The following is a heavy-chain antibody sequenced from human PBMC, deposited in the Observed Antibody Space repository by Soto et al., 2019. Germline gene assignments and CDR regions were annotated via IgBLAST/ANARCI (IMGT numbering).Heavy chain of an antibody. CDR2: IWYDGSNK. CDR3: ARDSIAVAGIGAFDI. CDR1: GFTFSSYG. Sequence: QVQLVESGGGVVQPGRSLRLSCAASGFTFSSYGMHWVRQAPGKGLEWVAVIWYDGSNKYYADSVKGRFTISRDNSKNTLYLQRNRLRAEDTAVYYCARDSIAVAGIGAFDIWGQGTMVTVSS. V-gene: IGHV3-33*01. D-gene: IGHD6-19*01. J-gene: IGHJ3*02.